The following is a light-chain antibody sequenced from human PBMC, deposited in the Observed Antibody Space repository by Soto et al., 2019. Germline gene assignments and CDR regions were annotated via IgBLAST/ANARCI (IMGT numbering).Light chain of an antibody. Sequence: QSVLTQPASVSGSPGRSVTISCTGSSSDVGDFNYVSWYQHLPGRAPKLIIYDVTNRPSGISYRFSASKSGRTASLTISGLQAEDEAEYYCSSYSSSPTHVVFGGGTKVTVL. CDR1: SSDVGDFNY. CDR2: DVT. V-gene: IGLV2-14*03. J-gene: IGLJ2*01. CDR3: SSYSSSPTHVV.